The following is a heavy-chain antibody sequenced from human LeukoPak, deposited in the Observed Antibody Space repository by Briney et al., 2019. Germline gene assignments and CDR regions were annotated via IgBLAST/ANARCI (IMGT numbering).Heavy chain of an antibody. CDR2: INPNSGGT. J-gene: IGHJ4*02. CDR1: GYTFTGYY. CDR3: ARGFMFDEAIFGVVIMVY. D-gene: IGHD3-3*01. Sequence: GASVNVSCKASGYTFTGYYMHWVRQAPGQGLEWMGRINPNSGGTNYAQKFQGRVTMTRDTSISTAYMELSRLRSDDTAVYYCARGFMFDEAIFGVVIMVYWGQGALVTVSS. V-gene: IGHV1-2*06.